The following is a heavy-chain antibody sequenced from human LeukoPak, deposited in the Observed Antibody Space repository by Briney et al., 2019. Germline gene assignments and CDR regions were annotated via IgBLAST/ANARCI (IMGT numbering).Heavy chain of an antibody. D-gene: IGHD2-21*01. Sequence: PSETLSLTCTVSGDSISSSMFYWGWIRQSPGGGLEWIGNILYSGSTYYNPSLNSRVTISVDTSKNQFSLKLSSVTAADTAAYYCARERVDYLRDVVFDYWGQGALVTVSS. CDR1: GDSISSSMFY. CDR2: ILYSGST. CDR3: ARERVDYLRDVVFDY. J-gene: IGHJ4*02. V-gene: IGHV4-39*07.